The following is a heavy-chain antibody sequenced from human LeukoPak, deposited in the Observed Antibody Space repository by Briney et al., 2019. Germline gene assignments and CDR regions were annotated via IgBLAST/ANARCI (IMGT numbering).Heavy chain of an antibody. V-gene: IGHV4-59*08. J-gene: IGHJ4*02. D-gene: IGHD2/OR15-2a*01. CDR1: GGSISSYY. CDR3: ARGGGNFAY. Sequence: SETLSLTCTVAGGSISSYYWSWIRQPPGKGLEWVGYIYYSGSTYYNTSLQSPVPISVPTSKTPFSLKLRSVTAPDTAVYYCARGGGNFAYWGQRTLVTVPS. CDR2: IYYSGST.